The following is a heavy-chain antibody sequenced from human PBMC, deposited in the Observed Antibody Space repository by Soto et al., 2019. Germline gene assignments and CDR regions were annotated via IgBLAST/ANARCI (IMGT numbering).Heavy chain of an antibody. D-gene: IGHD6-13*01. CDR2: INPNSGGT. V-gene: IGHV1-2*02. J-gene: IGHJ6*02. Sequence: GASVKVSCKASGYTFTGYYMHWVRQAPGQGLEWMGWINPNSGGTNYAQKFQGRVTMTRDTSISTAYMELSSVTAADTAVYYCARDPGRSDWVIAAAGEGIYYYYYGMDVWGQGTTVTVSS. CDR3: ARDPGRSDWVIAAAGEGIYYYYYGMDV. CDR1: GYTFTGYY.